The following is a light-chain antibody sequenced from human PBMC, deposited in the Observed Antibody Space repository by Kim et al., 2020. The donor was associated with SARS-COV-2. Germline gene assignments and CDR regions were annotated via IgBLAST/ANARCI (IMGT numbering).Light chain of an antibody. CDR1: SSNIGSNT. CDR2: SNN. CDR3: AAWDDSLNYHEV. Sequence: QSVLTQPPSASGTPGQRVTISCSGSSSNIGSNTVNWYQQLPGTAPKLLIYSNNQRPSGVPDRFSGSKSGTSASLAISGLQSEDEADYYCAAWDDSLNYHEVFVGGTQLSVL. V-gene: IGLV1-44*01. J-gene: IGLJ2*01.